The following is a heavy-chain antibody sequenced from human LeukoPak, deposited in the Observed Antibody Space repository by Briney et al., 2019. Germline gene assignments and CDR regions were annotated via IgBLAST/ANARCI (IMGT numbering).Heavy chain of an antibody. Sequence: PSQTLSLTCAVSGGSISSGGYSWSWIRQPPGKGLEWIGYIYHSGSTYYNPSLKSRVTISVDRSKNQFSLKLSSVTAADTAVYYCASSWTDGVDAFDIWGQGTMVTVSS. CDR2: IYHSGST. CDR3: ASSWTDGVDAFDI. J-gene: IGHJ3*02. V-gene: IGHV4-30-2*01. CDR1: GGSISSGGYS. D-gene: IGHD4-17*01.